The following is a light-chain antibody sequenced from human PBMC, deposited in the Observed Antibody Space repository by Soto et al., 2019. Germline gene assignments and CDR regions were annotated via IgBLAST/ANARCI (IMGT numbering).Light chain of an antibody. V-gene: IGKV3-20*01. Sequence: EIVLTQSPGTLSLSPGERATLSFRASLSVSSSYLAWYQLKPGQAPRLLIYGASSSATGIPDRFSGSGSGTDFTLTISSLEPEDFAVYYCQQYGSSPTTFGQGAKVEIK. J-gene: IGKJ1*01. CDR2: GAS. CDR3: QQYGSSPTT. CDR1: LSVSSSY.